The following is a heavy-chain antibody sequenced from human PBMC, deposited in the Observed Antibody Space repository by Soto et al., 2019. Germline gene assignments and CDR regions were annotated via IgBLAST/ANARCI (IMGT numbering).Heavy chain of an antibody. CDR2: IVVGSGNT. CDR3: AAEYRGYYDSSGYWSQDY. V-gene: IGHV1-58*01. J-gene: IGHJ4*02. D-gene: IGHD3-22*01. Sequence: SVKVSCKASGFTFTSSAVQWVRQARGQRLEWIGWIVVGSGNTNYAQKFQERVTITRDMSTSTAYMELSSLRSEDTAVYYCAAEYRGYYDSSGYWSQDYWGQGTLVTVSS. CDR1: GFTFTSSA.